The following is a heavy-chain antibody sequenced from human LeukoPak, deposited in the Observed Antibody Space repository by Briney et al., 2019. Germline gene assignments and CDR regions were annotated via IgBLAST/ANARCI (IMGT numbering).Heavy chain of an antibody. CDR2: IYYSGST. Sequence: SQTLSLTCTVSGGSISSGGYYWSWIRQPPGKGLEWIGYIYYSGSTYYNPSLKSRVTISVDTSKNQFSLNLSSVTAADTAVYYCVRDSTMGAPDYWGQGTLVTVSS. CDR3: VRDSTMGAPDY. D-gene: IGHD1-26*01. V-gene: IGHV4-31*03. J-gene: IGHJ4*02. CDR1: GGSISSGGYY.